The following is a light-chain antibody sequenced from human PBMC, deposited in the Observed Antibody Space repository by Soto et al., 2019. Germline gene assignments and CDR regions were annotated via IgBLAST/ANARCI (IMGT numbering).Light chain of an antibody. CDR1: QSISRW. J-gene: IGKJ5*01. CDR2: EVS. Sequence: DIQMTKSHYTLPASVGDRVTITCRASQSISRWLTWYQQKPGKAPKLLIYEVSNLQSGVPSRFSGSGSGTEFALTISGLQPDDFGSYYCQQFNSYPITFCQGTRLEI. V-gene: IGKV1-5*01. CDR3: QQFNSYPIT.